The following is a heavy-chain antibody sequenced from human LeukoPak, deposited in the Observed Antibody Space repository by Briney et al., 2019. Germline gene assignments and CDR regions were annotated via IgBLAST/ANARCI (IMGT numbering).Heavy chain of an antibody. J-gene: IGHJ4*02. D-gene: IGHD6-19*01. CDR3: ARERTSGWDAFDF. CDR2: INSVGSST. CDR1: GFTFSSHD. V-gene: IGHV3-74*01. Sequence: GGSLRLSCAASGFTFSSHDMHWVRQTTGKGLEWVSRINSVGSSTSYADSVKGRFTISRDNAKNTLYLQMNSLRAEDTAVYYCARERTSGWDAFDFWGQGTLVTVSS.